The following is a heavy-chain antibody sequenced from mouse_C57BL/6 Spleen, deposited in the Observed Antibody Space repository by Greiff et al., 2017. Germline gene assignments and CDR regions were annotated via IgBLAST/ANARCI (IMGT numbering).Heavy chain of an antibody. Sequence: QVQLQQSGAELVRPGTSVKMSCKASGYTFTNYWIGWAKQRPGHGLEWIGVIYPGGGYTNYNEKFKGKATLTADKSSSTAYMQFSSLPSEDSAIYYWAGWDSYARDYWGQGTSVTVAS. CDR2: IYPGGGYT. J-gene: IGHJ4*01. CDR3: AGWDSYARDY. CDR1: GYTFTNYW. V-gene: IGHV1-63*01. D-gene: IGHD4-1*01.